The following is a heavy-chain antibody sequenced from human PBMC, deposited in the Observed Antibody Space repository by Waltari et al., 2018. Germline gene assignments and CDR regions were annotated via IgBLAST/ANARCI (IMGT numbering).Heavy chain of an antibody. CDR3: ARDPIAAGGFDY. V-gene: IGHV4-59*01. CDR1: GGSISSYY. CDR2: IYYSGST. D-gene: IGHD6-13*01. Sequence: QVLLQESGPGLVKPSETLSLTCPFPGGSISSYYWTWTRQPPGKGLEWIGYIYYSGSTNYNPSLKSRVTISVDTSKNQFSLKLSSVTAADTAVYYCARDPIAAGGFDYWGQGTLVTVSS. J-gene: IGHJ4*02.